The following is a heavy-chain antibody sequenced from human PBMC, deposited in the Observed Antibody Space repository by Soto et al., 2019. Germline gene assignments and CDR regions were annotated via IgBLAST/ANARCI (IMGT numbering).Heavy chain of an antibody. CDR2: IFAGFGTA. CDR3: AVGASAAAAWYSHGMDV. V-gene: IGHV1-69*12. Sequence: QVQLVQSGAEVKKPGSLVKVSCKASGDTFSRYSIIWVRQAPGQGLEWMGGIFAGFGTANYAQKFHGRVLIIADESTTTAYMELTSLTYEDTAVYYCAVGASAAAAWYSHGMDVWGQGTTVTVSS. CDR1: GDTFSRYS. J-gene: IGHJ6*02. D-gene: IGHD6-13*01.